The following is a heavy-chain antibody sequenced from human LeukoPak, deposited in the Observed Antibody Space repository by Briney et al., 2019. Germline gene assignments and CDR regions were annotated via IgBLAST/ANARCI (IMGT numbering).Heavy chain of an antibody. V-gene: IGHV3-21*01. CDR2: ISSSSSYI. D-gene: IGHD3-10*01. Sequence: GGSLRLSCAASGFTFSSYSMNWVRQAPGKGLEWVSSISSSSSYIYYADSVKGRFTISRDNAKNSLYLQMNSLRAEDTAVYYCARDPPGPSITMVRGVGWLVPDYWGQGTLVTVSS. CDR3: ARDPPGPSITMVRGVGWLVPDY. J-gene: IGHJ4*02. CDR1: GFTFSSYS.